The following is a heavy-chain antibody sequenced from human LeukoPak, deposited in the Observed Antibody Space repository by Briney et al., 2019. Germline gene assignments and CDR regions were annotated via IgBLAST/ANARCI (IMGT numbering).Heavy chain of an antibody. V-gene: IGHV1-2*02. J-gene: IGHJ4*02. Sequence: GASVKVSCKASGYTFTGYYMHWVRQAPGQGLEWMGWINPNGGGTNYAQQFQGRVTMTRDTSISTAYMDLSRLKSDDTAVYYCSRGEANLSYYASGTYGRLGFDYWGQGTLVTVSS. CDR1: GYTFTGYY. CDR2: INPNGGGT. CDR3: SRGEANLSYYASGTYGRLGFDY. D-gene: IGHD3-10*01.